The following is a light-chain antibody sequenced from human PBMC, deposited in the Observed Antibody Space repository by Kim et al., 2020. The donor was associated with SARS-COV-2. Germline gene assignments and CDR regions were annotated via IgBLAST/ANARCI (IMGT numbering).Light chain of an antibody. CDR2: STS. V-gene: IGKV3-20*01. CDR3: QQYDSSPRT. Sequence: LSPGERATLSCRASQSVSSYLAWYQQKPGQAPRLLIYSTSSRATGIPDRFSGSGSGTDFTLTISRLEPEDFAVYYCQQYDSSPRTFGQGTKVDIK. J-gene: IGKJ1*01. CDR1: QSVSSY.